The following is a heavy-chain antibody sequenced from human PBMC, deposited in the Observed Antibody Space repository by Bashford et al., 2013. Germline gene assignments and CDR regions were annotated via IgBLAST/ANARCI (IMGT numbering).Heavy chain of an antibody. V-gene: IGHV1-69*10. D-gene: IGHD1-20*01. J-gene: IGHJ5*02. Sequence: ASVKVSCKASGGTFSSYAISWVRQAPGQGLEWMGGIIPILGIANYAQKFQGRVTITADKSTSTAYMELSSLRSEDTAVYYCARAMYNWEKSSGENWFDPWGQGTLVTVSS. CDR3: ARAMYNWEKSSGENWFDP. CDR1: GGTFSSYA. CDR2: IIPILGIA.